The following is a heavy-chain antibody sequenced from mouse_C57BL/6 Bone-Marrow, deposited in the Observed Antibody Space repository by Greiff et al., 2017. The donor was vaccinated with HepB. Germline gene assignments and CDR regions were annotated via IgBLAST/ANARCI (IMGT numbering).Heavy chain of an antibody. CDR3: ARWLLRDYAMDY. J-gene: IGHJ4*01. Sequence: EVLLVESGGGLVQPGESLKLSCEFNEYEFPSHDMSWVRKTPEKRLELVAAINSDGGSTNYPDTMERRFIISRDNTKKTLYLQMGSLRSEDTALYYYARWLLRDYAMDYWGQGTSVTVSS. D-gene: IGHD2-3*01. CDR2: INSDGGST. CDR1: EYEFPSHD. V-gene: IGHV5-2*01.